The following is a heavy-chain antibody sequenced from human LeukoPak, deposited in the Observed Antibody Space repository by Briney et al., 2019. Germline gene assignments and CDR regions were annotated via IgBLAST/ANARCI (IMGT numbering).Heavy chain of an antibody. CDR1: GFTFDDYT. V-gene: IGHV3-43*01. CDR2: ISWDGGST. CDR3: AKGIFGYCSGGSCPGGYFDY. D-gene: IGHD2-15*01. J-gene: IGHJ4*02. Sequence: GGSLRLSCAASGFTFDDYTMHWVRQAPGRGLEWVSLISWDGGSTYYADSVKGRFTISRDNSKNSLYLQMNSLRTEDTALYYCAKGIFGYCSGGSCPGGYFDYWGQGTLVTVAS.